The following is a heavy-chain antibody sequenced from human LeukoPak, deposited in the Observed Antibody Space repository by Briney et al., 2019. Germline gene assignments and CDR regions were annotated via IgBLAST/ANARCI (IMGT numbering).Heavy chain of an antibody. CDR2: INPNSGGT. Sequence: ASVTVSCKASGYTFTGYYMHWVRQAPGQGLEWMGWINPNSGGTNYAQKSQGRVTMTRDTSISTAYMELSRLRSDDTAVYYCARVPRCGSGGSCPFQTYYYYGMDVWGQGTTVTVSS. D-gene: IGHD2-15*01. J-gene: IGHJ6*02. CDR1: GYTFTGYY. CDR3: ARVPRCGSGGSCPFQTYYYYGMDV. V-gene: IGHV1-2*02.